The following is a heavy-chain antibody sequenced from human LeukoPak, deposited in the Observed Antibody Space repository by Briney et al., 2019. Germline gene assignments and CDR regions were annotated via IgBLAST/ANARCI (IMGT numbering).Heavy chain of an antibody. CDR2: ISWNSGSI. D-gene: IGHD1-26*01. J-gene: IGHJ4*02. Sequence: PGRSLRLSCAASGFTFDDYAMPWVRQAPGKGLEWVSGISWNSGSIGYADSVKGRFTISRDNAKNSLYLQMNSLRAEDTALYYCAKDFGELLPLYYFDYWGQGTLVTVSS. V-gene: IGHV3-9*01. CDR3: AKDFGELLPLYYFDY. CDR1: GFTFDDYA.